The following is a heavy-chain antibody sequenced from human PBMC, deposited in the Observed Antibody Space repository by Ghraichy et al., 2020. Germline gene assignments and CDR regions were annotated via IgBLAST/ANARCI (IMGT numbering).Heavy chain of an antibody. Sequence: SKTLSLTCTVSGGSISSYYWSWIRQPPGKGLEWIGYIYYSGSTNYNPSLKSRVTISVDTSKNQFSLKLSSVTAADTAVYYCAGCGGDCYNYGMDVWGQGTTVTVS. D-gene: IGHD2-21*01. CDR2: IYYSGST. J-gene: IGHJ6*02. V-gene: IGHV4-59*01. CDR3: AGCGGDCYNYGMDV. CDR1: GGSISSYY.